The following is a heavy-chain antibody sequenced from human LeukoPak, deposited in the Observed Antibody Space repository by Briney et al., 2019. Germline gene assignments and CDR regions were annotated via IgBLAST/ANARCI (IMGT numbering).Heavy chain of an antibody. V-gene: IGHV4-61*01. CDR3: ARDAYGGNSWGWFDP. J-gene: IGHJ5*02. CDR2: IFYTGFT. Sequence: SETLYLTCTVSGGSISSGSYYWSWIRQSPGKGLEWIGYIFYTGFTHYNPSLESRVTISVDTSKKQFSLRLNSVTAADTAVYYCARDAYGGNSWGWFDPWGQGTLVTVSS. D-gene: IGHD4-23*01. CDR1: GGSISSGSYY.